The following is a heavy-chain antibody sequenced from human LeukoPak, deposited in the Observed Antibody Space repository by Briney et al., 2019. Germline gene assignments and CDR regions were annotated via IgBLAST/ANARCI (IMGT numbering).Heavy chain of an antibody. CDR2: INSDGSST. J-gene: IGHJ2*01. D-gene: IGHD1-26*01. Sequence: QPGGSLRLSCAASGFTSSSYWMHWVRQAPGKGLVWVSRINSDGSSTSYADSVKGRFTISRDNAKNTLYLQMNSLRAEDTAVYYCARVVGAGYFDLWGRGTLVTVSS. V-gene: IGHV3-74*01. CDR3: ARVVGAGYFDL. CDR1: GFTSSSYW.